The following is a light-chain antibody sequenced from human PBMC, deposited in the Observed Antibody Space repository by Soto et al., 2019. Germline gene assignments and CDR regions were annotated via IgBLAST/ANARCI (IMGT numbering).Light chain of an antibody. J-gene: IGKJ2*01. CDR1: QSISSW. CDR3: QQYNSFSPT. Sequence: DIQMTQSPSTLSASVGDRVTITYRASQSISSWLAWYQQKPGEAPKVLIYKASSLESGVPSRFSGSGSGTEFTLTISSLQPDDFATYYCQQYNSFSPTFGQGTKLEIK. V-gene: IGKV1-5*03. CDR2: KAS.